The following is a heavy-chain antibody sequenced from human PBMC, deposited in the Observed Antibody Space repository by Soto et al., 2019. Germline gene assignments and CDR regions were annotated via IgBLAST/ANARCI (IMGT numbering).Heavy chain of an antibody. D-gene: IGHD5-18*01. CDR1: GYTFTSYA. CDR2: INAGNGNT. CDR3: ARLYSYGYTFDY. Sequence: QVQLVQSGAEVKKPGASVKVSCKASGYTFTSYAMHWVRQAPGQRLEWMGWINAGNGNTKYSQKFQGRVTITRDTSESTAYMELSSLRSEDTAVYYCARLYSYGYTFDYWGQGTLVTVSS. V-gene: IGHV1-3*01. J-gene: IGHJ4*02.